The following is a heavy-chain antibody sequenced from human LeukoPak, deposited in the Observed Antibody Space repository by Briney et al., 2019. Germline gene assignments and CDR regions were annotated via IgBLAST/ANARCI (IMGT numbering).Heavy chain of an antibody. CDR3: AKDGQWLASDGMDV. CDR1: GFTFDDFA. CDR2: INWNGRSI. Sequence: PGRSLRLSCAASGFTFDDFAMHWVRQGPGKGLEWVSGINWNGRSIDYADSVKGRFTVSRDNGKNSLYLQMNSLRAEDTALYYCAKDGQWLASDGMDVWGXGTTVTVSS. D-gene: IGHD6-19*01. J-gene: IGHJ6*04. V-gene: IGHV3-9*01.